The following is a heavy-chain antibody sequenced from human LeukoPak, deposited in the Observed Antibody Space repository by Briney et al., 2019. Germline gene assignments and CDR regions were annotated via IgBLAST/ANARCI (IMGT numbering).Heavy chain of an antibody. V-gene: IGHV3-48*02. CDR1: GFTFSSYS. CDR2: ISSSSSTI. J-gene: IGHJ3*02. D-gene: IGHD4-17*01. CDR3: ARSTRYGDYARNAFDI. Sequence: GGSLILSCAASGFTFSSYSMNWVRQAPGKGLEWVSYISSSSSTIYNADSVKGRFTISRDNAKNSLYLQMNSLRDEDTAVYYCARSTRYGDYARNAFDIWGQGTMVTVSS.